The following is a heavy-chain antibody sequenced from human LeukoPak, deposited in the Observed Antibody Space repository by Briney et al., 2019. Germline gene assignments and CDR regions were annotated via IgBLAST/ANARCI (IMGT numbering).Heavy chain of an antibody. D-gene: IGHD1-1*01. CDR1: GFTFSSHP. CDR2: ISYDGKNK. Sequence: PGRSLSLSCAASGFTFSSHPMHWVRQTPGKGLEWVAVISYDGKNKYYADSVNGRFTVSRDNTKNTLYLQMNSLRVDDMGVYYCVRVMTTTRNFDYWGPGTLVTASS. J-gene: IGHJ4*02. V-gene: IGHV3-30*04. CDR3: VRVMTTTRNFDY.